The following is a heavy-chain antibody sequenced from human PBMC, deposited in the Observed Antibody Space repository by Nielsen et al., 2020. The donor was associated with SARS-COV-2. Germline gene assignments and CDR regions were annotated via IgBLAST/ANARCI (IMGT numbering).Heavy chain of an antibody. CDR2: IYYSGST. J-gene: IGHJ4*02. Sequence: SETLSLTCTVSGGSISSYSWSWIRQPPGKGLEWIGYIYYSGSTTYNPSLKSRVTISLDTSKNQFLLKLTSVTAADTAVYYCARHFHYSDSTGYYYFFDFWGQGTLVTVSS. CDR3: ARHFHYSDSTGYYYFFDF. CDR1: GGSISSYS. V-gene: IGHV4-59*08. D-gene: IGHD3-22*01.